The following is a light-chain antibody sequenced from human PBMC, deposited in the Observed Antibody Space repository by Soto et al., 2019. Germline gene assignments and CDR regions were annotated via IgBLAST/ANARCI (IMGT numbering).Light chain of an antibody. CDR3: QQVNSYPALT. J-gene: IGKJ4*01. Sequence: DIQLTQSPSFLSASVGDRVTIACRASQDISTSLAWYQQKPGKAPKLLIYGASTLQSGVPSRFSGSGSGADFTLTISSLQPEDFATFYCQQVNSYPALTFGGGTKVDIK. CDR2: GAS. V-gene: IGKV1-9*01. CDR1: QDISTS.